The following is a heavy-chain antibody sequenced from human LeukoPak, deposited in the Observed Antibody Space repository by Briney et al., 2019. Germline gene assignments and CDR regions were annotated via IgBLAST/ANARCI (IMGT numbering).Heavy chain of an antibody. J-gene: IGHJ4*02. Sequence: SETLSLTCAVSGGSFSSGSYYWTWIRQPPGKGLEWIGCIYYTGSTNYNPSLKSRVTISADTSKNQFSLKLSSVTAADTAVYYCARDEYYYDSRGYSYYFDYWGQGTLVTVSS. CDR3: ARDEYYYDSRGYSYYFDY. D-gene: IGHD3-22*01. CDR2: IYYTGST. CDR1: GGSFSSGSYY. V-gene: IGHV4-61*01.